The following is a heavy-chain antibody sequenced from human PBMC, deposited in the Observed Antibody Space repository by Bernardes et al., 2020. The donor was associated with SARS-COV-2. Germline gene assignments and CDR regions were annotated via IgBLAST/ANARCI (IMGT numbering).Heavy chain of an antibody. V-gene: IGHV3-21*04. CDR1: GFIFTNYA. CDR2: ISTTSSNI. J-gene: IGHJ4*02. D-gene: IGHD1-26*01. Sequence: GSLRLSCAASGFIFTNYAMNWVRQAPGKGLEWVSSISTTSSNIYYADSLKGRFTMTTDTSTSTAYLELGSLTSDDTAVYYCARDASFRDDYWGQGTLVSVSS. CDR3: ARDASFRDDY.